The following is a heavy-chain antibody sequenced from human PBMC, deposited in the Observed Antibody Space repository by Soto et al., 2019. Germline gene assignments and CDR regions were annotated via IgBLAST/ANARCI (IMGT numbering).Heavy chain of an antibody. CDR1: GFTFSSYG. Sequence: QVQLVESGGGVVQPGRSLRLSCAASGFTFSSYGMHWVRQAPGKGLEWVAVISYDGSNKYYADSVKGRFTISRDNSKNTLYPQKNSLRAEDRAVYYCARGDIVLVPAATTPPGDYGGQGPGVTVS. V-gene: IGHV3-30*03. J-gene: IGHJ4*02. D-gene: IGHD2-2*01. CDR3: ARGDIVLVPAATTPPGDY. CDR2: ISYDGSNK.